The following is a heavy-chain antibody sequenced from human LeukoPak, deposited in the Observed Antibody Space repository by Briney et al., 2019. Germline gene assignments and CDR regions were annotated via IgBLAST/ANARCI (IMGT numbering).Heavy chain of an antibody. V-gene: IGHV4-59*01. CDR1: GGSISSYY. Sequence: PSETLSLTCTVSGGSISSYYWNWIRQPPGKGLEWIGYIYNTGNTNNNPSLKSRVTISVDTSKNDFSLKLSSVTAADTALYHCARYYYDSSGYHPLDYWGQGTLVTVSS. CDR2: IYNTGNT. CDR3: ARYYYDSSGYHPLDY. D-gene: IGHD3-22*01. J-gene: IGHJ4*02.